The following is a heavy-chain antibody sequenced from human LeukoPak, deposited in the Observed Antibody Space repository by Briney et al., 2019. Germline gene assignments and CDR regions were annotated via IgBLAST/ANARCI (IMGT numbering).Heavy chain of an antibody. CDR3: ARTVDIDFPDYYYYGMDV. CDR1: GFTFSSYA. Sequence: PGGSLRLSCPVSGFTFSSYAMSWVRQAPGRGLEWVSVISTSGESAYYADSVKGRFTISRDNSKNTLYLQMNSLRAEDTAVYYCARTVDIDFPDYYYYGMDVWGQGTTVTVSS. D-gene: IGHD2-2*03. V-gene: IGHV3-23*01. J-gene: IGHJ6*02. CDR2: ISTSGESA.